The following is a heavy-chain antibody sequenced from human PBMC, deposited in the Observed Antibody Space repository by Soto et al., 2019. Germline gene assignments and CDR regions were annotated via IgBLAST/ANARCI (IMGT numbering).Heavy chain of an antibody. V-gene: IGHV3-53*01. CDR3: ARDKGYGDQRTLGY. D-gene: IGHD4-17*01. CDR2: IYSGGGT. Sequence: EVQLVESGGGLNQPGGSLRLSCAASGFTVSRSYMSWVRQTPGKGLEWLSVIYSGGGTYYADSVKGRFSTSRDSSKNTLYLQMNDLRAEDTAIYYCARDKGYGDQRTLGYWGQGTLVTVSS. J-gene: IGHJ4*02. CDR1: GFTVSRSY.